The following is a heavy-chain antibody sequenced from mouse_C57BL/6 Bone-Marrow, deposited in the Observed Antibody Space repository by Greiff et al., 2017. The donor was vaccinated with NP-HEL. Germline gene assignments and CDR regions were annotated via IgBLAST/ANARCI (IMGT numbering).Heavy chain of an antibody. V-gene: IGHV2-6-1*01. D-gene: IGHD3-3*01. CDR2: IWTDGST. J-gene: IGHJ3*01. CDR3: ARHGGPDPDPPTWFAY. CDR1: GFSLTSYG. Sequence: QVQLQQSGPGLVAPSQSLSISCTVSGFSLTSYGVHWVRQPPGKGLEWLVVIWTDGSTTYNSALISRLAIIKVNSKSQVFLKMNSLQTDDTAMYYCARHGGPDPDPPTWFAYWGQGTLVTVSA.